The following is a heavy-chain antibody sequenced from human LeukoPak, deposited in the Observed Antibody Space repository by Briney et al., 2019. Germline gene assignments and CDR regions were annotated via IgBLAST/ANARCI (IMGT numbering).Heavy chain of an antibody. J-gene: IGHJ6*03. D-gene: IGHD3-10*01. CDR3: ARRYGSGSYYGRYYYYYMDV. CDR2: IFHSGTT. CDR1: GGPISTNTNY. V-gene: IGHV4-39*01. Sequence: SETLSLTCTVIGGPISTNTNYWGWIRQPPGKGLEWLGSIFHSGTTYSNASLKSRVAISVDASKNEFSLKLNSVTAADTAVYYCARRYGSGSYYGRYYYYYMDVWGKGTTVTVSS.